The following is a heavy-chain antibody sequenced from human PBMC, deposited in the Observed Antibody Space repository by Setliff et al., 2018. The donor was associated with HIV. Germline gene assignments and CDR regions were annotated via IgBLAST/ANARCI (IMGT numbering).Heavy chain of an antibody. CDR3: ARLGAEDFSDYDWVDY. D-gene: IGHD5-12*01. J-gene: IGHJ4*02. CDR2: IYHNGIT. Sequence: PSETLSLTCTVSGGSISSDDYYWNWIRQPPGKGLEWIGSIYHNGITYYNPSLKSRVTISVDTSQNQFSLNLNSVTAADTAVYYCARLGAEDFSDYDWVDYWGQGTLVTVSS. CDR1: GGSISSDDYY. V-gene: IGHV4-39*07.